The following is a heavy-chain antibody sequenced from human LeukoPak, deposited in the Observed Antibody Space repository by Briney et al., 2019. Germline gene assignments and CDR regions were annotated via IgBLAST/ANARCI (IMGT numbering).Heavy chain of an antibody. Sequence: GGSLRLSCAASGFTFSSYWMHWVRQAPGKGLVWVSRIKSDGSTTTYADSVKGRFTISRDNAKNTLYLQMNSLRAEDTAVHYCARVVDTHFDYWGQGTLVTVSS. CDR3: ARVVDTHFDY. D-gene: IGHD5-18*01. J-gene: IGHJ4*02. V-gene: IGHV3-74*01. CDR1: GFTFSSYW. CDR2: IKSDGSTT.